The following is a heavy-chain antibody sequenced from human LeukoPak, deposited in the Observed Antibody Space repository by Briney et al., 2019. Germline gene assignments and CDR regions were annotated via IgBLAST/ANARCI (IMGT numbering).Heavy chain of an antibody. J-gene: IGHJ4*02. D-gene: IGHD5-12*01. V-gene: IGHV1-2*02. CDR2: INPNSGGT. Sequence: GASVKVSFKASGYTFTVYYMHWVRQAPGQGLEWMGWINPNSGGTHYAQKFQGRVTMTRDTSISTAYMELSRLRSDDTAVYYCARDYSGYPELWGFDYWGQGTLVTVSS. CDR3: ARDYSGYPELWGFDY. CDR1: GYTFTVYY.